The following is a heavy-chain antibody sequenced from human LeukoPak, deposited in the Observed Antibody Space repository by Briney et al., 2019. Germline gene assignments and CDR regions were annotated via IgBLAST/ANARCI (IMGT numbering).Heavy chain of an antibody. Sequence: GASVKVSCKASGYTFTGYYMHWVRQAPGQGLEWVGWINPNSGGTNYAQKLQGRVTMTTDTSTSTAYMELRSLRSDATAVYYCARVLLQWPHEWFDPWGQGTLVTVSS. CDR2: INPNSGGT. J-gene: IGHJ5*02. V-gene: IGHV1-2*02. CDR1: GYTFTGYY. D-gene: IGHD6-19*01. CDR3: ARVLLQWPHEWFDP.